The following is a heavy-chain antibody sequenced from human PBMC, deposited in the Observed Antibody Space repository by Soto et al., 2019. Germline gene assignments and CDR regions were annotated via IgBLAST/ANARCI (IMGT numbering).Heavy chain of an antibody. CDR3: ARLPRTDYNFWSGFL. CDR1: GGSFSSYY. Sequence: SETLSLTCAVYGGSFSSYYWAWIRQPPGKGLEWIGSIYYSGTTYYNPSLKSRVTISVDTSKNQFSLKLSSVTAADTAVFYCARLPRTDYNFWSGFLWGLGTLVTVSS. J-gene: IGHJ4*02. D-gene: IGHD3-3*01. CDR2: IYYSGTT. V-gene: IGHV4-39*01.